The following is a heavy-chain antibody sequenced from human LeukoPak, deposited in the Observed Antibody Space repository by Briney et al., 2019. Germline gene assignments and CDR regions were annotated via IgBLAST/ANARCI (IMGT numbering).Heavy chain of an antibody. CDR2: IFTSGIT. D-gene: IGHD3-10*01. CDR3: ARETSGTYYNPLGYMDV. CDR1: GGSISIYY. V-gene: IGHV4-4*07. J-gene: IGHJ6*03. Sequence: SETPSLTCTVSGGSISIYYWNWIRQPAGKGLEWIGRIFTSGITNYNPSLKSRVTMSVDTSKNQFSLNLSSVIAADTAIYYCARETSGTYYNPLGYMDVWGKGPTVTVSS.